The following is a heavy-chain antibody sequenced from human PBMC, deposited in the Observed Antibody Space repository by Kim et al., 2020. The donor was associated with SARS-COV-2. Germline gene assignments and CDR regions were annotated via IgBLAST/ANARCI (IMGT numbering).Heavy chain of an antibody. V-gene: IGHV3-23*01. CDR3: AKRLRDYNEYFDQ. J-gene: IGHJ4*02. D-gene: IGHD3-10*01. CDR1: GFSFSSCV. CDR2: IGSSGVGT. Sequence: GGSLRLSCAASGFSFSSCVMSWVRQTPGKGLEWVSDIGSSGVGTYYLDSVKGRFTISRDNSKNTVYLQMNSLRAEDTAIYYCAKRLRDYNEYFDQWGQGTLVTVSS.